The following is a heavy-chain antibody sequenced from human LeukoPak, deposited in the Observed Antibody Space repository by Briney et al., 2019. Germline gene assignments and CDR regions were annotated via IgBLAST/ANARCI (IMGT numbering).Heavy chain of an antibody. CDR2: IKYDGSEK. J-gene: IGHJ4*02. Sequence: GGSLRLSCAASGFSFSTYAMNWVRQAPGRGLEWVANIKYDGSEKYYVDSVKGRFTISRDNAKNSLYLQMDSLRAEDTAVYYCATRFGSDWGQGTLVTVSS. CDR3: ATRFGSD. D-gene: IGHD2-15*01. CDR1: GFSFSTYA. V-gene: IGHV3-7*01.